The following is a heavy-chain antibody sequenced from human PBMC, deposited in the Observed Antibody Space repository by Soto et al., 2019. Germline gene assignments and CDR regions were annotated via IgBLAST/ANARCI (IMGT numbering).Heavy chain of an antibody. Sequence: GESLKISGRGSGYIFAKYWSGWVRQMPGKGLELVVIIYPDESDIKYSPSFQGQVTISAEKSINTAHLQWSSLKASETAMYYCGRFGLGGSIGGRYYLPFYYYGMDVWGQGTAVTVSS. CDR2: IYPDESDI. D-gene: IGHD2-15*01. V-gene: IGHV5-51*01. CDR1: GYIFAKYW. CDR3: GRFGLGGSIGGRYYLPFYYYGMDV. J-gene: IGHJ6*02.